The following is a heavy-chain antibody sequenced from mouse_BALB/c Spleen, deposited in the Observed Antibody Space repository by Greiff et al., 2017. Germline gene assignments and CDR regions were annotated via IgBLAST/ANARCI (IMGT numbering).Heavy chain of an antibody. V-gene: IGHV2-2*02. CDR1: GFSLTSYG. D-gene: IGHD2-1*01. CDR2: IWSGGST. Sequence: VQLQQSGPGLVAPSQSLSITCTVSGFSLTSYGVHWVRQSPGKGLEWLGVIWSGGSTDYNSAFISRLSISKDNSKSQVFFKMNSLQANDTAIYYCARNYGNYAYYFDYWGQGTTLTVSS. CDR3: ARNYGNYAYYFDY. J-gene: IGHJ2*01.